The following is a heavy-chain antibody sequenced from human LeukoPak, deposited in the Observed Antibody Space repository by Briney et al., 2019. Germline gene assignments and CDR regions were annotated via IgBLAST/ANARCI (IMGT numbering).Heavy chain of an antibody. CDR1: GGSISSYY. D-gene: IGHD3-10*01. V-gene: IGHV4-59*01. Sequence: SETLSLTCTVSGGSISSYYWSWIRQPPGKGLEWIGYIYYSGSTNYNPSLKSRVTISVDTSKNQFSLKLSSVTAADTAVYYCARVGGSGSYLHWFDPWGQGTLVTVSS. CDR3: ARVGGSGSYLHWFDP. J-gene: IGHJ5*02. CDR2: IYYSGST.